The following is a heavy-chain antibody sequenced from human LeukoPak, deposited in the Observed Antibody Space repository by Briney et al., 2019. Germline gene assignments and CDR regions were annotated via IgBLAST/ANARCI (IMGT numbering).Heavy chain of an antibody. J-gene: IGHJ4*02. V-gene: IGHV3-53*01. CDR3: ARDKGNFYDTSAYVY. Sequence: GGSLRLSCAASGFTVSSNYMSWVRQAPGKGLEWVSVIYSGGDTYYADSVKGRFTISRDNSKNTLNLQMSSLRAEDTAVYYCARDKGNFYDTSAYVYWGQGTLVTAPS. CDR1: GFTVSSNY. D-gene: IGHD3-22*01. CDR2: IYSGGDT.